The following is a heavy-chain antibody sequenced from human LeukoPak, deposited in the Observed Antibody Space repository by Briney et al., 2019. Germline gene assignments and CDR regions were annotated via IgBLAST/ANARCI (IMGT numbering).Heavy chain of an antibody. CDR2: IKSKTDGGTP. V-gene: IGHV3-15*01. Sequence: GGSLILSCAASGFTFSNAWMSWVRQAPGKGLEWVGRIKSKTDGGTPDYAAPVKGRFTISRDDSKNTLYLQMNSLKTEDTAVYYCTGVSRSSWYDYWGQGTLVTVSS. CDR3: TGVSRSSWYDY. J-gene: IGHJ4*02. D-gene: IGHD6-13*01. CDR1: GFTFSNAW.